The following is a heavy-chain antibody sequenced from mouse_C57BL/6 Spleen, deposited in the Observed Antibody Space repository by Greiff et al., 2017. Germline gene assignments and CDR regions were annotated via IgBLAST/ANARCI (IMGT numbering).Heavy chain of an antibody. J-gene: IGHJ1*03. CDR2: INPSNGGT. V-gene: IGHV1-53*01. CDR1: GYTFTSYW. Sequence: VQLQQPGTELVKPGASVKLSCKASGYTFTSYWMHWVKQRPGQGLEWIGNINPSNGGTNYNEKFKSKATLSVEKSSSTAYMQLSSLTSEDSAVYYCARSEGYDYVGYFDVWGTGTTVTVSS. CDR3: ARSEGYDYVGYFDV. D-gene: IGHD2-4*01.